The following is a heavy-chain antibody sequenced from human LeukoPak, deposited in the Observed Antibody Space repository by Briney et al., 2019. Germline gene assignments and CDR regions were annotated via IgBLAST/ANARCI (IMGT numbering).Heavy chain of an antibody. J-gene: IGHJ4*02. Sequence: PGESLRLSCAASGFAFRTYAMSWGRQAPGKGLEGVSAISGSGDKTFYAESVRGRFTISRDNSKNTLYLQMNSLRAEDTAVYYCAKDLNYGFDSWGQGTLVTVSS. CDR2: ISGSGDKT. D-gene: IGHD3-10*01. V-gene: IGHV3-23*01. CDR3: AKDLNYGFDS. CDR1: GFAFRTYA.